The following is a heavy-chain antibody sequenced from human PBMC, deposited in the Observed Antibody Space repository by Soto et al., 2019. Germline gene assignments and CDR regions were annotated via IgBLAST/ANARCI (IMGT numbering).Heavy chain of an antibody. CDR1: GFTFSSYA. CDR3: AKDYSTVTTDPLSVVLFDY. CDR2: ITSDGRT. V-gene: IGHV3-23*01. J-gene: IGHJ4*02. Sequence: GGSLRLSCAASGFTFSSYAMSWVRQAPGTGLEWVSIITSDGRTYYADSVKGRSTITRDNSKNTVYLQMNSLRAEDTAVYYCAKDYSTVTTDPLSVVLFDYWGQGALVTVSS. D-gene: IGHD4-17*01.